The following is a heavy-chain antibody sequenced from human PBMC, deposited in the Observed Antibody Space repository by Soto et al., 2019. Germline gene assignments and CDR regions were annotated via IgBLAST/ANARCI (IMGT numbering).Heavy chain of an antibody. CDR1: GGTFSSYA. CDR3: ARAVGRYRSGGSCYSQYFQH. D-gene: IGHD2-15*01. J-gene: IGHJ1*01. CDR2: IIPIFGTA. V-gene: IGHV1-69*01. Sequence: QVQLVQSGAEVKKPGSSVKVSCKASGGTFSSYAISWVRQAPGQGLEWMGGIIPIFGTANYAQKFQGRVTITADESTSTAYMELSSLRSEDTAVYYCARAVGRYRSGGSCYSQYFQHWGQGTLVTVSS.